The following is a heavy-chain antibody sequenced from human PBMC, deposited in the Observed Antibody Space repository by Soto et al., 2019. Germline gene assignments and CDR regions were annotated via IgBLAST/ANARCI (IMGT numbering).Heavy chain of an antibody. Sequence: DVQLLESGGGSVHPGGSLRLPCAASGFRFSDYAMNWVRQAPGRGLEWVSYITSSGGSPNYADSVKGRFTVSRDNAKNSLFLQMNGLRDEDTAVYYCARLPKGSTVTSWGQGTLVTVSS. CDR3: ARLPKGSTVTS. CDR1: GFRFSDYA. J-gene: IGHJ4*02. D-gene: IGHD4-17*01. CDR2: ITSSGGSP. V-gene: IGHV3-48*02.